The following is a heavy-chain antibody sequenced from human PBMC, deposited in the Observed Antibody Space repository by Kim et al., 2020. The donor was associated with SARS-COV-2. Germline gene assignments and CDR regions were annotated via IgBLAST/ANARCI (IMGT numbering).Heavy chain of an antibody. CDR3: AASEDIVVVPAASHFDY. Sequence: SVKVSCKASGGTFINYAFTWVRQAPGQGLEWMGGIIPIFITPNHAQKFQCRITITADDSTSTVYMELTSLRSDDTAFYYCAASEDIVVVPAASHFDYWG. J-gene: IGHJ4*01. CDR2: IIPIFITP. V-gene: IGHV1-69*13. CDR1: GGTFINYA. D-gene: IGHD2-2*01.